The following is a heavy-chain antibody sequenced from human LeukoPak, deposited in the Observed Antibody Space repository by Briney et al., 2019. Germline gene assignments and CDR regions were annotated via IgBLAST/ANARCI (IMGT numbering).Heavy chain of an antibody. V-gene: IGHV4-59*08. Sequence: SETLSLTCTVSGGSISSYYWSWIRQPSGKGLEWIGYIYYSGSTNYNPSLKSRVTISVDTSKNQFSLKLSSVTAADTAVYYCARHATYYDFWSGYYTGGVTEPFDIWGQGTMVTVSS. D-gene: IGHD3-3*01. CDR3: ARHATYYDFWSGYYTGGVTEPFDI. CDR1: GGSISSYY. CDR2: IYYSGST. J-gene: IGHJ3*02.